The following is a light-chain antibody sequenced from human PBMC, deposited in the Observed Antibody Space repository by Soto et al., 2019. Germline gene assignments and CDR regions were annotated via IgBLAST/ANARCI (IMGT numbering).Light chain of an antibody. V-gene: IGLV2-23*02. J-gene: IGLJ1*01. CDR1: SSDVGSYNL. CDR3: CSYAGSSTL. Sequence: QSVLTQPASVSGSPGQSITISCTGTSSDVGSYNLVSWYQQHPGKAPKLMIYEVSKRPSGVSNRFSGSKSGNTASLTISGLQAKDEADYYCCSYAGSSTLFGTGTKLTVL. CDR2: EVS.